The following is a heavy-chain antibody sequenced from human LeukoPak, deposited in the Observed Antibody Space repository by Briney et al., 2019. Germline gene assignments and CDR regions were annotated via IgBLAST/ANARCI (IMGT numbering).Heavy chain of an antibody. J-gene: IGHJ4*02. Sequence: GGSLRLSCEVSGFTFSSYHMNWVRQAPGKGLEWVSSIGSSGSYIYYADSVKGRFTISRDNAKNSLYLQMNSLRVEDTAVYYCARAPTFSGWFVYGGQGTLLTVPS. CDR3: ARAPTFSGWFVY. CDR2: IGSSGSYI. D-gene: IGHD6-19*01. CDR1: GFTFSSYH. V-gene: IGHV3-21*01.